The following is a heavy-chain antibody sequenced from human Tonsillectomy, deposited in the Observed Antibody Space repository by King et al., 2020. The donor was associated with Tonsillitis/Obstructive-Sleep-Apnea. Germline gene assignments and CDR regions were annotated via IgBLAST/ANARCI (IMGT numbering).Heavy chain of an antibody. D-gene: IGHD6-13*01. Sequence: VQLVESGGGLVQPGGSLRLSCEASGFTFSSYAMSWVRQAPGKGLEWVSSITGSDKRTHYADSVKGRFTISRDNSKNTLYLQTIGLRAEDTDVYYCAKEQGSSRYYLDYWGQGTLVTVSS. CDR3: AKEQGSSRYYLDY. CDR1: GFTFSSYA. J-gene: IGHJ4*02. CDR2: ITGSDKRT. V-gene: IGHV3-23*04.